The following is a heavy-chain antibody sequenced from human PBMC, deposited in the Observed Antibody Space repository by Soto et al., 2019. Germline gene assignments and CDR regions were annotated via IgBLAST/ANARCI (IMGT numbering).Heavy chain of an antibody. CDR3: ARGRPVAVAGPYYYYYMDV. CDR2: INHSGST. Sequence: QVQLQQWGAGLLKPSETLSLTCAVYGGSFSGYYWSWIRQPPGKGLEWIGEINHSGSTNYHPSLKSRVTISVDTSKNQFSLKLSSVTAADTAVYYCARGRPVAVAGPYYYYYMDVWGKGTTVTVSS. D-gene: IGHD6-19*01. V-gene: IGHV4-34*01. CDR1: GGSFSGYY. J-gene: IGHJ6*03.